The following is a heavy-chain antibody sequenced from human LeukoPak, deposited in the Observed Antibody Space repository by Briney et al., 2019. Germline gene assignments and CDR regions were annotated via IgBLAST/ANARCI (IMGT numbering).Heavy chain of an antibody. CDR3: ARGRGDYAHYYYAMDV. CDR1: EYTFTSYV. J-gene: IGHJ6*02. Sequence: ASVKVSCKASEYTFTSYVMNWVRQAPGQGREWMGWINTNTGNPTYAQGFTGRFVFSLDTSVSTAYLQINSLKAEDTAVYYCARGRGDYAHYYYAMDVWGQGTTVTVSS. V-gene: IGHV7-4-1*02. D-gene: IGHD4-17*01. CDR2: INTNTGNP.